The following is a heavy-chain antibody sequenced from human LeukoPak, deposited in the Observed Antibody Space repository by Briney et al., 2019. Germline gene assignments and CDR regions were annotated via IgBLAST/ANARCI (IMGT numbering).Heavy chain of an antibody. CDR2: IKQDGTEK. Sequence: PGGSLRLSCAASGFTFSSYWMSWVRQAPGKGLEWVANIKQDGTEKYYVDSVWGRFTISRDSAKNLLYLQMNSLRAEDTALYYCARDSTTGSSGWYGYFHHWGQGTLVTVSS. J-gene: IGHJ1*01. CDR3: ARDSTTGSSGWYGYFHH. CDR1: GFTFSSYW. D-gene: IGHD6-19*01. V-gene: IGHV3-7*01.